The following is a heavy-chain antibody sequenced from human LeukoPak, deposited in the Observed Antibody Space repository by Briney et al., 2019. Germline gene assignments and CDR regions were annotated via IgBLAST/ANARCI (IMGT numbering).Heavy chain of an antibody. J-gene: IGHJ4*02. V-gene: IGHV5-51*01. CDR3: ARRDVVYGDYDDY. Sequence: GESLKICYKASGYSFTSYRIGGVRQMGGEGLEWMGIIYPGDSETRYSPSFQGQVTISADKSISTAYLQWSSLKASDTAMYYRARRDVVYGDYDDYWGQGTLVTVSS. D-gene: IGHD4-17*01. CDR2: IYPGDSET. CDR1: GYSFTSYR.